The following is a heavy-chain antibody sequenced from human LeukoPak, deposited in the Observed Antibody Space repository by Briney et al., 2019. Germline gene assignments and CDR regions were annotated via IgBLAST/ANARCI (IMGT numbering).Heavy chain of an antibody. CDR3: ASDRQDGFDI. Sequence: SETLSLTCTVSGASISSYYWSWVRQPAGKGLEWIGRMYIGGSTKYNPSLKSRFTMSVDTSKNQFSLKLSSATAADTGLYYCASDRQDGFDIWGPGTMVTVSS. CDR2: MYIGGST. V-gene: IGHV4-4*07. CDR1: GASISSYY. J-gene: IGHJ3*02.